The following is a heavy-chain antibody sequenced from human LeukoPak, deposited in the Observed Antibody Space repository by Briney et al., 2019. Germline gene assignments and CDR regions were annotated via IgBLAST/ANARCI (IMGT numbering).Heavy chain of an antibody. V-gene: IGHV4-34*01. CDR2: INHSGST. CDR3: ARGRRGERYSYGPRFDY. D-gene: IGHD5-18*01. Sequence: SETLSLTCTVSGGSISSYYWSWIRQPPGQGLEWSGEINHSGSTNYNPSLKSRVTISVDTSKNQFSLKISSVTAADTAVYYCARGRRGERYSYGPRFDYWGQGTLVTVSS. CDR1: GGSISSYY. J-gene: IGHJ4*02.